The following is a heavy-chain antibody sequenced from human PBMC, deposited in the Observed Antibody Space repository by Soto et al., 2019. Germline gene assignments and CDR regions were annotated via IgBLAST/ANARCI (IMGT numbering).Heavy chain of an antibody. V-gene: IGHV3-30-3*01. D-gene: IGHD5-12*01. CDR2: ISYDGSNK. J-gene: IGHJ3*02. Sequence: LRLSCAASGFTFSSYAMHWVRQAPCKGLEWVAVISYDGSNKYYADSVKGRFTISRDNSKNTLYLQMNSLRAEDTAVYYCARDWRATISRDAFDIWGQGTMVTVSS. CDR1: GFTFSSYA. CDR3: ARDWRATISRDAFDI.